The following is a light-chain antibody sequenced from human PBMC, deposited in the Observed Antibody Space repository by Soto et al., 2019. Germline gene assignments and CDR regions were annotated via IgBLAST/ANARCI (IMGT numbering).Light chain of an antibody. CDR1: QSLLYSNGYNY. J-gene: IGKJ2*01. CDR3: MQALQTPRT. V-gene: IGKV2-28*01. Sequence: DIVMTQSPLSLPVTPGEPASISXRSSQSLLYSNGYNYLDWYLQRLGQSPQLLIYLGSSRASGVPDRFSGSGSGTDFTLKISRVEAEDLGVYYCMQALQTPRTFGQGTKLAIK. CDR2: LGS.